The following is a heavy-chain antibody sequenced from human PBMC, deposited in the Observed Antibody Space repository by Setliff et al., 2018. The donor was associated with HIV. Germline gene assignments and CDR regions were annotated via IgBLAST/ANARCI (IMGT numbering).Heavy chain of an antibody. CDR1: GGSISSGSYY. D-gene: IGHD2-21*01. J-gene: IGHJ4*02. CDR3: ARLGRAIDDGGSSLRLDF. CDR2: IHTSGNT. Sequence: PSETLSLTCTVSGGSISSGSYYWSWIRQPAGKGLEWIGRIHTSGNTNYNPSLKSRVTISMETSNTRFSLWLRSATAADTATYFCARLGRAIDDGGSSLRLDFWGQGMLVTVSS. V-gene: IGHV4-61*02.